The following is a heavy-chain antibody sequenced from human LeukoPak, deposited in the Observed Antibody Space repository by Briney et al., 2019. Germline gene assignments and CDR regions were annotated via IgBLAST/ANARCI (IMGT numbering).Heavy chain of an antibody. CDR3: ARANDNYYYYYMDV. V-gene: IGHV3-48*03. J-gene: IGHJ6*03. CDR2: ISSSGSTI. D-gene: IGHD3-9*01. Sequence: GGSLRLSCAASGFTFSSYEMNWVRQAPGKGLEWVSYISSSGSTIYYADSVKGRFTISRDNAKNSPYLQMNSLRAEDTAVYYCARANDNYYYYYMDVWGKGTTVTISS. CDR1: GFTFSSYE.